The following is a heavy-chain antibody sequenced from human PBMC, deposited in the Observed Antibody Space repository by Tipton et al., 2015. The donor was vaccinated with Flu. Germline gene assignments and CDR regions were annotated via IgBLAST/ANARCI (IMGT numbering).Heavy chain of an antibody. J-gene: IGHJ4*02. CDR2: INHSGST. CDR3: ARVEMATPYYFDY. CDR1: GGSFSGYY. Sequence: TLSLTCAVYGGSFSGYYWSWIRQPPEKGLEWIGEINHSGSTNYNPSLKSRVTISVDTSKNQFSLKLSSVTAADTAVYYCARVEMATPYYFDYWGQGTLVTVSS. V-gene: IGHV4-34*01. D-gene: IGHD5-24*01.